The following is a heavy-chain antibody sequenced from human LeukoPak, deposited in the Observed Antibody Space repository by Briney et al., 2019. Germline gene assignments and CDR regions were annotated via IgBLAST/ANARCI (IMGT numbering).Heavy chain of an antibody. CDR2: ISSGDNTI. J-gene: IGHJ4*02. D-gene: IGHD1-7*01. V-gene: IGHV3-11*04. CDR1: GFTFSDYY. Sequence: GGSLRLSCAASGFTFSDYYMSWIRQAPGKGLEWVSYISSGDNTIYYAHSVKGRFTMSRDNAKNSLYLQMNSLRAEDTAVYYCARVMGNYATDYWGQGTLVTVSS. CDR3: ARVMGNYATDY.